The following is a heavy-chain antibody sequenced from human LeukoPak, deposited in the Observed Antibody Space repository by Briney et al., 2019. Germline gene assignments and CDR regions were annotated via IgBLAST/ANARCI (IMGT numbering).Heavy chain of an antibody. J-gene: IGHJ4*02. CDR1: GFTVSSNF. Sequence: GGSLRLSCAASGFTVSSNFMSWVRQAPGKGLEWVSVIYSGGRTYHADSVKGRFTISRDNSKNTLYLQMNSLRAEDTAVYYCAKAAGYSSGWPFEYWGQGTLVTVSS. D-gene: IGHD6-19*01. CDR3: AKAAGYSSGWPFEY. V-gene: IGHV3-66*01. CDR2: IYSGGRT.